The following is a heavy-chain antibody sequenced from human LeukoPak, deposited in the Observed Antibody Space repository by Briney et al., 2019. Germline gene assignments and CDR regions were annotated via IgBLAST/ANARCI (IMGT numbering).Heavy chain of an antibody. V-gene: IGHV4-34*01. CDR2: INHSGST. D-gene: IGHD2-21*02. CDR1: GGSFSGYY. J-gene: IGHJ5*01. CDR3: ARVVASTAWFDS. Sequence: SETLSLTCAVYGGSFSGYYWSWIRQPPGKGLEWIGEINHSGSTNYNPSLKSRVTISVDTSKNHFSLKLSSVTAADTAVYYCARVVASTAWFDSWGQGTLVTVSS.